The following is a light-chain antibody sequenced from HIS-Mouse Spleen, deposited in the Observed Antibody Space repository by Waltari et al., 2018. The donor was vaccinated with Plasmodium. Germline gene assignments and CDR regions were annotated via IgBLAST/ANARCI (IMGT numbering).Light chain of an antibody. Sequence: SYELTQPPSVSVSPGQTARTTCSGAALTKHYAYWYQQKSGQAPVLVIYEDSKRPSGIPERFSGSSSGTMATLTISGAQVEDEADYYCYSTDSSGNHRVFGGGTKLTVL. CDR3: YSTDSSGNHRV. J-gene: IGLJ3*02. CDR2: EDS. V-gene: IGLV3-10*01. CDR1: ALTKHY.